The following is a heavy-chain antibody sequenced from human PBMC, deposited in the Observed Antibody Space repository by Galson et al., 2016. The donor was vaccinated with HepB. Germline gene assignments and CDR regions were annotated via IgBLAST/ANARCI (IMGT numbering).Heavy chain of an antibody. D-gene: IGHD2-8*02. CDR2: ISWDGGST. J-gene: IGHJ4*02. CDR3: AKDTTLNTGGGLDY. Sequence: SLRLSCAASGFIFTDFSMHWVRQTPGKGLEWVCLISWDGGSTYCADSLQGLFTISRDNDKNSIFLQMNSLRREDSALYYCAKDTTLNTGGGLDYWGQGTLVTVST. CDR1: GFIFTDFS. V-gene: IGHV3-43*01.